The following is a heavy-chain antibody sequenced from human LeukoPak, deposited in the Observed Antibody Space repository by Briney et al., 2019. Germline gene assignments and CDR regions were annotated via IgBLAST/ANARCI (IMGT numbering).Heavy chain of an antibody. J-gene: IGHJ5*02. D-gene: IGHD2-15*01. CDR1: GFTFSSYA. CDR3: ARGLRYCSGGNCYTNWFDP. Sequence: GGSLRLSCAASGFTFSSYAMSWVRQAPGKGLEWVSAISGSGGSTYYADSVKGRFTISRDNSKNTLYLQMNSLRAEDTAVYYCARGLRYCSGGNCYTNWFDPWGQGTLVTVSS. CDR2: ISGSGGST. V-gene: IGHV3-23*01.